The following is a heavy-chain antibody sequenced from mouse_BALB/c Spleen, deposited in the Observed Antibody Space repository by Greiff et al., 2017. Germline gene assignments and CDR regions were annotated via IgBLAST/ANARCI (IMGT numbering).Heavy chain of an antibody. CDR3: ARDPYYGSSYWYFDV. D-gene: IGHD1-1*01. Sequence: EVKLVESGGGLVQPGGSRKLSCAASGFTFSDYGMAWVRQAPGKGPEWVAFISNLAYSIYYADTVTGRFTISRENAKNTLYLEMSSLRSEDTAMYYCARDPYYGSSYWYFDVWGAGTTVTVSS. J-gene: IGHJ1*01. CDR1: GFTFSDYG. CDR2: ISNLAYSI. V-gene: IGHV5-15*02.